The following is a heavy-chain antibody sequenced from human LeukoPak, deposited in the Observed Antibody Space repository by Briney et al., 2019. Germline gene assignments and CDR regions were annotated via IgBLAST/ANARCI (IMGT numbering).Heavy chain of an antibody. CDR3: ARESTVADAFDI. CDR1: GGSVSSGSYY. D-gene: IGHD4-23*01. V-gene: IGHV4-31*03. Sequence: SETLSLTCTVSGGSVSSGSYYWSWIRQHPGKGLEWIGYIYYSGSTYYNPSLKSRVTISVDTSKNQFSLKLSSVTAADTAVYYCARESTVADAFDIWGQGTMVTVSS. J-gene: IGHJ3*02. CDR2: IYYSGST.